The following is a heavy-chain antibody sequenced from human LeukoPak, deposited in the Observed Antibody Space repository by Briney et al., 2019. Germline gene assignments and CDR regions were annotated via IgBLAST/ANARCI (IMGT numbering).Heavy chain of an antibody. CDR2: FDPEDGET. D-gene: IGHD2-15*01. Sequence: ALVKVSCKVSGYTLTELSMHWVRQAPGKGLEWMGGFDPEDGETIYAQKFQGRVTMTEDTSTDTAYMELSSLRSEDTAVYYCATSHGLGYCSGGSCYSDYWGQGTLVTVSS. V-gene: IGHV1-24*01. CDR1: GYTLTELS. CDR3: ATSHGLGYCSGGSCYSDY. J-gene: IGHJ4*02.